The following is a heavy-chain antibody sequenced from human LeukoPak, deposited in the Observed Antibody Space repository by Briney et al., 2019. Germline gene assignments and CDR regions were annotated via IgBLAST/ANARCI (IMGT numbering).Heavy chain of an antibody. CDR1: GGSFSGYY. V-gene: IGHV4-34*01. CDR3: ARFVVGQWLINY. D-gene: IGHD6-19*01. CDR2: INHSGST. J-gene: IGHJ4*02. Sequence: SETLSLTCAVYGGSFSGYYWSWIRQPPGKGLEWIGEINHSGSTNYNPSLKSRVTVAVDTSKNQFSLKLSSVTAADTAVYYCARFVVGQWLINYWGQGALVTVSS.